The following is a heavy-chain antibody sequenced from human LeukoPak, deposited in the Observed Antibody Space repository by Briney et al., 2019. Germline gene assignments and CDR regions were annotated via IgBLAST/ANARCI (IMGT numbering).Heavy chain of an antibody. J-gene: IGHJ4*02. CDR1: GFTFSSYS. Sequence: PGGSLRLSCAASGFTFSSYSMNWVRQAPGKGLEWVSSISSSSSYIYYADSVKGRFTISRDNAKNSLYLQMNSLRAEDTAVYYCARREGYCSGGSCYGYLDYWGQGTLVTVSS. CDR2: ISSSSSYI. V-gene: IGHV3-21*01. CDR3: ARREGYCSGGSCYGYLDY. D-gene: IGHD2-15*01.